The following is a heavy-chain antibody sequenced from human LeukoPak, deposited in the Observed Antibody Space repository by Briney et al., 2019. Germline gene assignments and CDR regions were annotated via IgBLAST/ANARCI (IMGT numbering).Heavy chain of an antibody. CDR1: GDSISNSW. CDR2: MYYSGDT. J-gene: IGHJ4*02. CDR3: ARHMGGYFSRPFDY. V-gene: IGHV4-39*01. D-gene: IGHD3-22*01. Sequence: PSETLSVTCTVSGDSISNSWWGWIRQPPGKGLEWIASMYYSGDTYNPSLKSRLTISVDTSKNQFSLKLSSVTAADTAVYYCARHMGGYFSRPFDYWGQGILVTVSS.